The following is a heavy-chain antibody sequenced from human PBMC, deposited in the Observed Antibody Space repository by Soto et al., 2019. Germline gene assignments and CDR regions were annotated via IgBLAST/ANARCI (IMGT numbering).Heavy chain of an antibody. Sequence: QVQLVQSGAEVKKPGSSVKVSCKASGGTFSSYAISWVRQAPGQGLEWMGGIIPIFGTANYAQKFQGRVTISADESTSTPYMELSSLRSDDTAEYYSAISLQGRYCSSTSCYTGYFDYWGQGTLVTVSS. CDR1: GGTFSSYA. D-gene: IGHD2-2*02. CDR2: IIPIFGTA. CDR3: AISLQGRYCSSTSCYTGYFDY. J-gene: IGHJ4*02. V-gene: IGHV1-69*01.